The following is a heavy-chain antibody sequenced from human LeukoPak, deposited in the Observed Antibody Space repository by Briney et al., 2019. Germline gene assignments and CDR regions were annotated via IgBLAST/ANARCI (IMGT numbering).Heavy chain of an antibody. D-gene: IGHD4-17*01. Sequence: SETLSLTCSVSGGSISTYYWSWLRQLPGKGLEWIGYIYYTGTTNYNPSLRSRVTISVHTSRNQFSLRLSSVTAADTAVYYCAREDPQTTVPEGMDVWGHGTTVIVSS. V-gene: IGHV4-59*01. J-gene: IGHJ6*02. CDR3: AREDPQTTVPEGMDV. CDR2: IYYTGTT. CDR1: GGSISTYY.